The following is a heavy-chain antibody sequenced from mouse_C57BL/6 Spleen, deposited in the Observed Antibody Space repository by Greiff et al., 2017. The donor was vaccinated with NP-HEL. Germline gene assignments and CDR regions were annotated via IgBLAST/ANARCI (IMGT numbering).Heavy chain of an antibody. CDR2: INYDGSST. D-gene: IGHD1-1*02. CDR1: GFTFSDYY. Sequence: KLVESEGGLVQPGSSMKLSCTASGFTFSDYYMAWVRQVPEKGLEWVANINYDGSSTYYLDSLKSRFIISRDNAKNILYLQMSSLKSEDTATYYCAREGSPYAMDYWGQGTSVTVSS. V-gene: IGHV5-16*01. J-gene: IGHJ4*01. CDR3: AREGSPYAMDY.